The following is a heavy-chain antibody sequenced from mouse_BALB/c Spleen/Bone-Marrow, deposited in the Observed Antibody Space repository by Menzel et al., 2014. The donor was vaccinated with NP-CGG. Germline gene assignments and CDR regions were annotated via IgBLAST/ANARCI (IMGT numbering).Heavy chain of an antibody. V-gene: IGHV5-6-4*01. CDR1: GFTFSSYT. Sequence: EVKVVESGGGLVKPGGSLKLSCAASGFTFSSYTMSWVRQTPEKRLEWVATISSGGLYTYYPDSVKGRFTISRDNAKNTLYLQMSSLKSEDPAMYYCTRDYGNYAWFAYWGQGTLVTVSA. CDR3: TRDYGNYAWFAY. J-gene: IGHJ3*01. D-gene: IGHD2-1*01. CDR2: ISSGGLYT.